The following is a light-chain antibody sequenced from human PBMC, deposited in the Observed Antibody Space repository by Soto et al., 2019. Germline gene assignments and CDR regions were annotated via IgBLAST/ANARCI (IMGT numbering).Light chain of an antibody. V-gene: IGKV1-33*01. CDR3: QQYDNLPRT. Sequence: DIQMTQSPSSLSASVGDRVTITCQASQDISNYLNWYQQKPGKAPKLLIYDASNLETGVPSRFSGSGSGTDFIFTISSLQTEDIATYYCQQYDNLPRTFGGGTKVEMK. CDR1: QDISNY. J-gene: IGKJ4*01. CDR2: DAS.